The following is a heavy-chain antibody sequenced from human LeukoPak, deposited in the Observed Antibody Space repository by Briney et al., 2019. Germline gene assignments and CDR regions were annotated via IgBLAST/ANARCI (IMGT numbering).Heavy chain of an antibody. CDR3: ARGRVSSSTWYSTYYYYFYMDV. CDR2: VDHTGST. J-gene: IGHJ6*03. CDR1: GGSISSYY. V-gene: IGHV4-59*01. Sequence: SETLSLTCTVSGGSISSYYWSWIRQPAGKGLEWIGYVDHTGSTNFNPSLNGRVSISRDTTKNLFSLRLRSVTAADTAVYFCARGRVSSSTWYSTYYYYFYMDVWGKGTTVTVSS. D-gene: IGHD1-1*01.